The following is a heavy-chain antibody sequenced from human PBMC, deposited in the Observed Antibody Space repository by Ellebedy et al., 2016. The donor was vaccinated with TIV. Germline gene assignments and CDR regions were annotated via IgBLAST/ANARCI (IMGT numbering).Heavy chain of an antibody. V-gene: IGHV3-23*01. CDR3: AILNIVGAGDAFDI. CDR2: ISGSGGST. Sequence: GESLKISXAASGFTFSSYAMSWVRQAPGKGLEWVSAISGSGGSTYYADSVKGRFTISRDNSKNTLYLQMNSLRAEDTAVYYCAILNIVGAGDAFDIWGQGTMVTVSS. J-gene: IGHJ3*02. D-gene: IGHD1-26*01. CDR1: GFTFSSYA.